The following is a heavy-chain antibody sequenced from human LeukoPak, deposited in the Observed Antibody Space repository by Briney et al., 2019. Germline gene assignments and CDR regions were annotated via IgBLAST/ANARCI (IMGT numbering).Heavy chain of an antibody. CDR1: GGSISSYY. CDR2: IKSKTDGGTT. CDR3: TTDRPTVPLDY. J-gene: IGHJ4*02. V-gene: IGHV3-15*01. D-gene: IGHD4-17*01. Sequence: ETLSLTCTVSGGSISSYYWSWVRQAPGKGLEWVGRIKSKTDGGTTDYAAPVKGRFTISRDDSKNTLYLQVNSLKTEDTAVYYCTTDRPTVPLDYWGQGTLVTVSS.